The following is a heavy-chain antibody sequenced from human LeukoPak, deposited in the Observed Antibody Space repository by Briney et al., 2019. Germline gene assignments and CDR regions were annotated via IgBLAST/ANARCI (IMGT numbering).Heavy chain of an antibody. CDR3: AREGGPLLWFGELLHPGAFDI. V-gene: IGHV4-61*02. CDR2: IYTSGST. CDR1: GGSISSGSYY. Sequence: SQTLSLTCTVSGGSISSGSYYWSWIRQPAGKGLEWIGRIYTSGSTNYNPSHKSRVTISVDTSKNQFSLKLSSVTAADTAVYYCAREGGPLLWFGELLHPGAFDIWAKGQWSPSLQ. J-gene: IGHJ3*02. D-gene: IGHD3-10*01.